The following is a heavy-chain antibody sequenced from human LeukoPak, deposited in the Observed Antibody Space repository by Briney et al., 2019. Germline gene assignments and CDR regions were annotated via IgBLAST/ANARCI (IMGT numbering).Heavy chain of an antibody. J-gene: IGHJ4*02. V-gene: IGHV3-30*04. Sequence: PGGSLRLSCAASGFTVSSYAMHWVRQAPGKGLEWVAVISYDGSNKYYADSVKGRFTISRDNSKNTLYLQMNSLRAEDTAVYYCAREKANYYGSGSYYNYFDYWGQGTLVTVSS. CDR3: AREKANYYGSGSYYNYFDY. CDR2: ISYDGSNK. D-gene: IGHD3-10*01. CDR1: GFTVSSYA.